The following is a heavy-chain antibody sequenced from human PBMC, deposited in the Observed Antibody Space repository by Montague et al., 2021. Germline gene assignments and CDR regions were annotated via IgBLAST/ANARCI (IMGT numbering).Heavy chain of an antibody. CDR2: ITSDGSDT. CDR1: GFSFSSLW. V-gene: IGHV3-74*01. CDR3: VRDRPTGWIDA. J-gene: IGHJ5*02. Sequence: SLRLSCAASGFSFSSLWMHWVRQAPGKGLVWVSQITSDGSDTNYADSVKGQFTISRDNAKSTLYLQMNSLRDEDTAVYYCVRDRPTGWIDAWGQGTLVTVSS.